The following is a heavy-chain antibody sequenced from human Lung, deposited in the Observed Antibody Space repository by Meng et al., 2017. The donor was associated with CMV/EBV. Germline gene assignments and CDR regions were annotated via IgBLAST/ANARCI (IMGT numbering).Heavy chain of an antibody. Sequence: YTFGHYALHWVRQAPGKGLEWVAVISYDGDKKFYTDSVKGRFTISRDNSKNTLILQMDSLRTEDTAVYYCARVYYDSTNYYFSLGYWGQGTLVTVSS. CDR3: ARVYYDSTNYYFSLGY. CDR2: ISYDGDKK. V-gene: IGHV3-30*04. D-gene: IGHD3-22*01. J-gene: IGHJ4*02. CDR1: YTFGHYA.